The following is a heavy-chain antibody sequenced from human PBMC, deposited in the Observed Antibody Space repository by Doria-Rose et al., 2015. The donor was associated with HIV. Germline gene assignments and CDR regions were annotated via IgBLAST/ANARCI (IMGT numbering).Heavy chain of an antibody. D-gene: IGHD6-13*01. CDR1: GVSLSSPGMG. V-gene: IGHV2-26*01. Sequence: VTLKESGPVLVKPTETLTLTCTVSGVSLSSPGMGVSWIRQPPGKALEWLANIFSDDERSYKTSLKSRLTISRVTSKGQVVLTMTDMDPVDTATYYCARIKSSRWYHKYYFDFWGQGTLVIVSA. J-gene: IGHJ4*02. CDR2: IFSDDER. CDR3: ARIKSSRWYHKYYFDF.